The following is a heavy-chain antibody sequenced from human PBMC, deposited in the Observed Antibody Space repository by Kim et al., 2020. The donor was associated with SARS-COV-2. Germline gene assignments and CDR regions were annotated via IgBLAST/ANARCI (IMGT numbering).Heavy chain of an antibody. CDR1: GGSISSGGYY. CDR3: ARVPILRIAAREEGEDAFAI. CDR2: IYYSGST. Sequence: SETLSLTCTVSGGSISSGGYYWSWIRQHPGKGLEWIGYIYYSGSTYYNPSLKSRVTISVDTSKNQFSLKLSSVTAADTAVYYCARVPILRIAAREEGEDAFAIWGKGTIVTVSS. J-gene: IGHJ3*02. V-gene: IGHV4-31*03. D-gene: IGHD6-6*01.